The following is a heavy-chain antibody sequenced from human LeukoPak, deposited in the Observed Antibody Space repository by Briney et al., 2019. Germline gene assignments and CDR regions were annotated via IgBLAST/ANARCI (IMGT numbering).Heavy chain of an antibody. CDR2: ISAYNGNT. D-gene: IGHD4-17*01. CDR3: ARALSGGDYEGGFDY. Sequence: GASVKVSCKASGYTFTSYGISWVRQAPGQGLEWMGWISAYNGNTNYAQKLQGRVTMTTDTSTSTAYMELRSLRSDDTAVYYCARALSGGDYEGGFDYWGQGTLVTVSS. J-gene: IGHJ4*02. CDR1: GYTFTSYG. V-gene: IGHV1-18*01.